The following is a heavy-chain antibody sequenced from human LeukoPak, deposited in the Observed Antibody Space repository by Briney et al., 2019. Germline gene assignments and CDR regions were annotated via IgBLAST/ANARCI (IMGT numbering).Heavy chain of an antibody. J-gene: IGHJ4*02. CDR2: IIPILGIA. CDR1: GGTFSSYA. D-gene: IGHD6-13*01. V-gene: IGHV1-69*04. CDR3: ARSILGSSSWYYFDY. Sequence: GASVKVSCKASGGTFSSYAISWVRQAPGQGLEWMGRIIPILGIANYAQKFQGRVTITADKSTSTAYMELSGLRSEDTAVYYCARSILGSSSWYYFDYWGQGTRVTVSS.